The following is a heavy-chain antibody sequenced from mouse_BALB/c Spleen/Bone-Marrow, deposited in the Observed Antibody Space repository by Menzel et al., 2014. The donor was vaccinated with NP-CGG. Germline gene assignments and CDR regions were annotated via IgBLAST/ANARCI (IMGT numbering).Heavy chain of an antibody. CDR3: ASPYGYEDYSAMDY. CDR2: INPSTGYT. Sequence: QVQLQQSGAELAKPGASVKMSCKASGYTFTSYWMHWVKRRPGQVLEWIGYINPSTGYTEYNLKFKDKATLTADKSSSTAYIQLSSLTSEDSAVYYCASPYGYEDYSAMDYWGQGTSVTVSS. V-gene: IGHV1-7*01. D-gene: IGHD1-2*01. CDR1: GYTFTSYW. J-gene: IGHJ4*01.